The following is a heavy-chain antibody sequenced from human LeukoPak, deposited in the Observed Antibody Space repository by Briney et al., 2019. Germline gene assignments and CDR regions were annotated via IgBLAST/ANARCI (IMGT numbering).Heavy chain of an antibody. Sequence: PGGSLRLSCAASGFTFSSYSMNWVRQAPGKGLEWVSSISSSSSYIYYADSVEGRFTISRDNSKNTLYLQMNSLRAEDTAVYYCARTRTGTNPYDAFDIWGQGTMVTVSS. CDR1: GFTFSSYS. CDR3: ARTRTGTNPYDAFDI. CDR2: ISSSSSYI. V-gene: IGHV3-21*01. D-gene: IGHD1-1*01. J-gene: IGHJ3*02.